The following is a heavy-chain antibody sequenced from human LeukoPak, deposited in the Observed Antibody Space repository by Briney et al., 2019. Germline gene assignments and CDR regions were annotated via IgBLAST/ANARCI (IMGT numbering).Heavy chain of an antibody. Sequence: PSETLSLTCTVSGGSISSYYWSWIRQPPGKGLEWIGYIYYSGSTNYNPSLKSRVTMSVDTSMNQFSLKLSSVTAADTAVYYCAREKYNWNSVIDYWGQGTLVTVSS. D-gene: IGHD1-7*01. V-gene: IGHV4-59*12. CDR1: GGSISSYY. CDR2: IYYSGST. CDR3: AREKYNWNSVIDY. J-gene: IGHJ4*02.